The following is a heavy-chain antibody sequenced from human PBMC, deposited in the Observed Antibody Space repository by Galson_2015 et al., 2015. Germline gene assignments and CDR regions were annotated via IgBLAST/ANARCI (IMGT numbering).Heavy chain of an antibody. CDR1: GSSFTSYW. CDR3: ARILYSSGWYPFFDY. CDR2: IYPGDSDT. J-gene: IGHJ4*02. D-gene: IGHD6-19*01. Sequence: QSGAEVKKPGESLKISCKGSGSSFTSYWIGWVRQMPGKGLEWMGIIYPGDSDTRYSPSFQGQVTISADKSISTAYLQWSSLKASDTAMYYCARILYSSGWYPFFDYWGQGTLVTVSS. V-gene: IGHV5-51*01.